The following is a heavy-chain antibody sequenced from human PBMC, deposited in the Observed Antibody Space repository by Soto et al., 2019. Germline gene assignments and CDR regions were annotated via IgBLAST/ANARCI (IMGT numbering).Heavy chain of an antibody. CDR3: ASPGYDFVSGYYNGIDV. D-gene: IGHD3-3*01. Sequence: GASMKVPWPDFGYTFTCYGISWVPHAPGQGLEWVGWISAYNRKTNYAQKLQGRVTMTTDTSTSTSYMALRSLRSDGTAGYYCASPGYDFVSGYYNGIDVWGQGTAITV. CDR1: GYTFTCYG. V-gene: IGHV1-18*01. J-gene: IGHJ6*02. CDR2: ISAYNRKT.